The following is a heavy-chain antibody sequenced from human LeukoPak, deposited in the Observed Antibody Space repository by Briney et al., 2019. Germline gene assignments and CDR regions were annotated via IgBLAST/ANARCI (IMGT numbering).Heavy chain of an antibody. Sequence: ASVKVSCKASGYTFTGYYMHWVRQAPGQGLEWMGWINPNSGGTNYAQKFQGRVTMTRDTSISTAYMELNTLSSDDTAVYYCARGKTMVYCGGDCYRFDNWGQGTLVTVSS. D-gene: IGHD2-21*02. J-gene: IGHJ4*02. V-gene: IGHV1-2*02. CDR3: ARGKTMVYCGGDCYRFDN. CDR2: INPNSGGT. CDR1: GYTFTGYY.